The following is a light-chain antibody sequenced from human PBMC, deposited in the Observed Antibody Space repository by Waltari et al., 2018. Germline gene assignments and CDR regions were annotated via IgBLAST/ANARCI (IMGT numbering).Light chain of an antibody. V-gene: IGKV3-20*01. CDR1: QSVRSNY. CDR2: DAS. J-gene: IGKJ2*01. CDR3: QQYGSSPRT. Sequence: ETMLTQSPGTLSLSPGERATLSCRASQSVRSNYLAWYQQKPGQAPRLLIYDASSRAYGIPDRFSASGSGTDFTLTISRLEPEDFAVYYCQQYGSSPRTFGQGTKLEL.